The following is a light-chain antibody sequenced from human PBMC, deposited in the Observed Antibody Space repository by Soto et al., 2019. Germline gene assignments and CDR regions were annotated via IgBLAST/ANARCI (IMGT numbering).Light chain of an antibody. CDR3: QQYNTYSYT. V-gene: IGKV1-5*03. J-gene: IGKJ2*01. Sequence: DIQMTQSPSTLSASVGDRVTITCRASQSINSWLAWYQQKPGKAPKLLIYKASSLESGVPSRFSGSGSGTEFTLTISSLQPDDFATYYRQQYNTYSYTFGQGTKLEIK. CDR1: QSINSW. CDR2: KAS.